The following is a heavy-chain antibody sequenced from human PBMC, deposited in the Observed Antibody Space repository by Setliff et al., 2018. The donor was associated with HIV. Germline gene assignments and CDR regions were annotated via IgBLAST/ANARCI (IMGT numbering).Heavy chain of an antibody. D-gene: IGHD3-10*01. CDR1: GYTFTGYY. V-gene: IGHV1-2*06. CDR2: INPNSGGT. J-gene: IGHJ6*03. Sequence: GASVKVSCKASGYTFTGYYVHWVRLAPGQGLEWMGRINPNSGGTNCSQKFQGRVTMTRDTSISTAYMELSRLKSDDTAVYYCATGGLGTDNYYYYYMDVWGKGAAVTVSS. CDR3: ATGGLGTDNYYYYYMDV.